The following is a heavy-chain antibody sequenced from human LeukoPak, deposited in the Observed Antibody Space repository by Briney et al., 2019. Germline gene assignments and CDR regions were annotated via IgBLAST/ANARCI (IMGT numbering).Heavy chain of an antibody. CDR3: ARRYNWRTGYFDY. Sequence: PSETLSLTCTVSGGSISSSSYYWGWIRQPPGKGLEWIGSIYYSGSTYYNPSLKSRVTISVDTSKNQFSLKLSSVTAADTAVYYCARRYNWRTGYFDYWGQGTLVTVSS. J-gene: IGHJ4*02. V-gene: IGHV4-39*01. D-gene: IGHD1-1*01. CDR1: GGSISSSSYY. CDR2: IYYSGST.